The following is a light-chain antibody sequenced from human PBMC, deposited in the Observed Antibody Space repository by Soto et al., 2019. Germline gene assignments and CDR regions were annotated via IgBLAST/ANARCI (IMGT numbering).Light chain of an antibody. Sequence: DIHVTQSPSTLSASVGDRVTITCRASQSINTWLAWYKTETGKAPEIMIYEASSLQSGVPSRLGGSVSGKGFTLTISSLQPDDVATYFGQQYEDYPLTFGGGTKVDIK. CDR2: EAS. CDR1: QSINTW. V-gene: IGKV1-5*03. CDR3: QQYEDYPLT. J-gene: IGKJ4*01.